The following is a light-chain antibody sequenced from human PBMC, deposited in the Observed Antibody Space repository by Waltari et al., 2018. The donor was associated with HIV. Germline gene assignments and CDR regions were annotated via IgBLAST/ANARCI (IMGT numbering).Light chain of an antibody. CDR3: SSSDDSLRQYV. CDR1: NSNIGNNY. Sequence: QSVLTQPPSASGTPGQTVTISCSGSNSNIGNNYVYWYQQFSGMPPKLVIFRNDQRPSGVPDRFSGSKSGTSASLAVSGLRSEDEADYFCSSSDDSLRQYVFGGGTRLTV. V-gene: IGLV1-47*01. J-gene: IGLJ6*01. CDR2: RND.